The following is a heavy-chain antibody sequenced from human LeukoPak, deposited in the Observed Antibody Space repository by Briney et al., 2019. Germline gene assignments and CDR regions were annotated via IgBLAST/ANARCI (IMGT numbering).Heavy chain of an antibody. CDR3: TRDGSGYSTRGYYFDY. Sequence: PGGSLRLSCTASGFTFGDYAMSWFRQAPGKGLEWVGFIRSKAYGGTTEYAASVKGRFTISRDDSKSIAYLQMNSLKTEDTAVYYCTRDGSGYSTRGYYFDYWGQGTLVTVSS. CDR1: GFTFGDYA. J-gene: IGHJ4*02. CDR2: IRSKAYGGTT. D-gene: IGHD3-22*01. V-gene: IGHV3-49*03.